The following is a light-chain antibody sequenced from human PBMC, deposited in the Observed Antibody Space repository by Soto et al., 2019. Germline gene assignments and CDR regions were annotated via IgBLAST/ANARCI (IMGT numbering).Light chain of an antibody. V-gene: IGKV4-1*01. CDR2: WAS. CDR1: QSILYSPNNKNY. CDR3: QQYNNWPPT. Sequence: DIVMTQSPDSLAVSLGERATINCKSSQSILYSPNNKNYLAWYQQKPGQPPKLLIYWASTRESGVPDRFSGSGSGTDFTLTISSLQSEDFAVYYCQQYNNWPPTFGPGTKVDIK. J-gene: IGKJ3*01.